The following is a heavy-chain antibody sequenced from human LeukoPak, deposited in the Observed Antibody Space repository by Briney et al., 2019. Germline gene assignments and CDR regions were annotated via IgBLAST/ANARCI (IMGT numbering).Heavy chain of an antibody. CDR2: ISSSSVYI. CDR3: ARDDLRDGAFDI. CDR1: GFTFSKYH. Sequence: GGSLRLSCTASGFTFSKYHMNWVRQAPGKGLEWVSSISSSSVYIHYADSVKGRITISRDNGKNSLYLQMSSLTAEDTALFYCARDDLRDGAFDIWGQGTMVTVSS. J-gene: IGHJ3*02. V-gene: IGHV3-21*04.